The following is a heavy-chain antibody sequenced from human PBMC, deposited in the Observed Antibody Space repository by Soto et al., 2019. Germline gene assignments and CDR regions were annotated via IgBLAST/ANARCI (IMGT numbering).Heavy chain of an antibody. V-gene: IGHV4-30-4*01. D-gene: IGHD5-12*01. J-gene: IGHJ5*01. CDR3: ARGNRGYDS. CDR2: IYYSGAT. CDR1: GGSISSGDYY. Sequence: SETLSLTCTVSGGSISSGDYYWSWVRQPPGKGLEWIGSIYYSGATYYNPSLKSRITMSVDTSKNQFSLRLTSVTAADTAVYYCARGNRGYDSWGQGTQVTVSS.